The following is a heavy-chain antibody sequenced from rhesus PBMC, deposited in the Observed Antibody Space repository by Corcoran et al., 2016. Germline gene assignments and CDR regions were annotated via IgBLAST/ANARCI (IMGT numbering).Heavy chain of an antibody. V-gene: IGHV2-1*01. J-gene: IGHJ4*01. CDR1: GFSLSTSGMV. D-gene: IGHD6-31*01. CDR2: SYWDDAK. Sequence: VTLKESGPALVKPTQTLTRTCTFSGFSLSTSGMVVGWIRQPSRKTLYCLARSYWDDAKRYSKSLKGWLTISRDTTINHVVLTMTNMYPVDTATYCCARVHSSGVNYFDYWGQGVLVTVSS. CDR3: ARVHSSGVNYFDY.